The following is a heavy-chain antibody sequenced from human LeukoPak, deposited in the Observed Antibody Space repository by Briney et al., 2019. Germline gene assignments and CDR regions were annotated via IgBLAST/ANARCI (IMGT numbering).Heavy chain of an antibody. CDR2: IYYSGSA. D-gene: IGHD6-13*01. V-gene: IGHV4-59*11. CDR3: ARDVAAADYNWFDP. CDR1: GGSISSHY. Sequence: PSETLSLTCTVSGGSISSHYWSWIRQPPGKGLEWIGYIYYSGSANYNPSLKSRVTISVDTSKNQFSLKLSSVTAADTAVYYCARDVAAADYNWFDPWGQGTLVTVSS. J-gene: IGHJ5*02.